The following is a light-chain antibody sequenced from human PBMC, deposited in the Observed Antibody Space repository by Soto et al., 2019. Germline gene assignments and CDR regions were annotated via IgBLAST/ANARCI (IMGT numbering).Light chain of an antibody. J-gene: IGKJ1*01. V-gene: IGKV1-39*01. CDR2: AAS. CDR1: QSISNN. Sequence: DIQMTQSPSSLSASVGDRVTITCRASQSISNNLNWYQQKPGKAPNLLIYAASNLRSGVPSRFSGSGSGTDFTLTISRLQLEDFATYYCQQSYRTSWTFGQGTKVEFK. CDR3: QQSYRTSWT.